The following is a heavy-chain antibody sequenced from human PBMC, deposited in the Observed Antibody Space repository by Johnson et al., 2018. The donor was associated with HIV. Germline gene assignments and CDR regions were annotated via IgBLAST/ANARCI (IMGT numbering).Heavy chain of an antibody. J-gene: IGHJ3*02. CDR2: INWNGSST. CDR1: GFTFSRYW. D-gene: IGHD5-18*01. V-gene: IGHV3-20*04. CDR3: ARLGYRYGQRCRAFDS. Sequence: VQLMESGGGVVQPGGSLRLSCAASGFTFSRYWMSWVRQAPGKGLEWVSGINWNGSSTDYADSVKGRFTISRDNAKNSLYLQMNRLRAESTAVYYCARLGYRYGQRCRAFDSWGQGTMVTVSS.